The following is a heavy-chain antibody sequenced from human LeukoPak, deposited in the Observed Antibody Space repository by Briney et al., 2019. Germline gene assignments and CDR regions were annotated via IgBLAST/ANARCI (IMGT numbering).Heavy chain of an antibody. D-gene: IGHD4/OR15-4a*01. J-gene: IGHJ4*02. CDR2: INWNGGST. V-gene: IGHV3-20*04. Sequence: RPGGSLRLSCAASGFTFSSYGMSWVRQAPGKGLEWVSGINWNGGSTGYADSVKGRFTISRDNAKNSLYLQMNSLRAEDTAVYYCARRAGAYSHPYDYWGQGTLVTVSS. CDR3: ARRAGAYSHPYDY. CDR1: GFTFSSYG.